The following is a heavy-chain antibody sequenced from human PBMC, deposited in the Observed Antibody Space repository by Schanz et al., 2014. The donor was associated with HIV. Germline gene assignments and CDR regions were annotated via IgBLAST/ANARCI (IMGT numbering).Heavy chain of an antibody. J-gene: IGHJ5*02. CDR1: GYTFTNYD. CDR3: ARDLRVVPAASDNWFDP. D-gene: IGHD2-2*01. CDR2: MNPNSGNT. V-gene: IGHV1-8*02. Sequence: QAQLVQSGAEMKKSGASVRVSCKASGYTFTNYDVNWVRQAAGQGPEWMGWMNPNSGNTGYAQKFQGRVTLTRNTSISTAYMELSSLTSEDTAVYYCARDLRVVPAASDNWFDPWGQGTLVTVSS.